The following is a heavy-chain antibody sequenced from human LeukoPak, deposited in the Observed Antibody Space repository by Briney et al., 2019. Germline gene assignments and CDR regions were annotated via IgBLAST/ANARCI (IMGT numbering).Heavy chain of an antibody. CDR1: GFTFSSYA. J-gene: IGHJ4*02. D-gene: IGHD2-2*01. Sequence: GGSLRLSCAASGFTFSSYAMSWVRQAPGKGLEWVTFIRYDGDNKYYADSVKGRFTISRDNSKNTLYLQMNSLRAEDTAVYYCAKSATRYCSSSSCYFDYWGQGTLVTVSS. CDR3: AKSATRYCSSSSCYFDY. V-gene: IGHV3-30*02. CDR2: IRYDGDNK.